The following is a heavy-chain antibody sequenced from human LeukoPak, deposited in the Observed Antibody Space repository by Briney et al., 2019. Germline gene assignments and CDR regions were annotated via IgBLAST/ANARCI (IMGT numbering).Heavy chain of an antibody. J-gene: IGHJ3*02. CDR3: AREWGDTWIQLWHDAFDI. CDR2: ISSSSSYI. D-gene: IGHD5-18*01. Sequence: GGSLRLSCAASGFTFSSYSMNWVRQAPGKGLEWVSSISSSSSYIYYADSVKGRFTISRDNAKNSLYLQMNSLRAEDTAVYYCAREWGDTWIQLWHDAFDIWGQGTMVTVSS. V-gene: IGHV3-21*01. CDR1: GFTFSSYS.